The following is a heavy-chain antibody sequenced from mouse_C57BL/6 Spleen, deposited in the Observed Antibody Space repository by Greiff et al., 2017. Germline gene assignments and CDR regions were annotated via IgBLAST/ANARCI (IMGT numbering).Heavy chain of an antibody. Sequence: DVMLVESGGDLVKPGGSLKLSCAASGFTFSSYGMSWVRQTPDKRLEWVATISSGGSYTYYPDSVKGRFTISRDNAKNTLYLQMSSLKSEDTAMYYCARLGDGYYSFDYWGQGTTLTVSS. CDR3: ARLGDGYYSFDY. D-gene: IGHD2-3*01. V-gene: IGHV5-6*02. CDR1: GFTFSSYG. J-gene: IGHJ2*01. CDR2: ISSGGSYT.